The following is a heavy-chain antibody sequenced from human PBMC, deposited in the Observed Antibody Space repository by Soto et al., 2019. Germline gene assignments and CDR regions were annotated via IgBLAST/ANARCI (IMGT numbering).Heavy chain of an antibody. J-gene: IGHJ6*02. CDR2: ISAYNGNT. CDR3: ARDGCSYGPPQYYYYGMDV. V-gene: IGHV1-18*04. D-gene: IGHD5-18*01. Sequence: ASVKVSCKASGYTFTSYGISWVRQAPGQGLEWMGWISAYNGNTNYAQKLQGRVTMTTDTSTSTAYMELRSLRSDDTAVYYCARDGCSYGPPQYYYYGMDVWGQGTTVTVSS. CDR1: GYTFTSYG.